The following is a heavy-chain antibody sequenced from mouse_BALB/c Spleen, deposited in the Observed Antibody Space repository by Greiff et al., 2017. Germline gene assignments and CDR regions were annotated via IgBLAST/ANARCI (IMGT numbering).Heavy chain of an antibody. Sequence: EVQRVESGGGLVKPGGSLKLSCAASGFTFSSYAMSWVRQSPEKRLEWVAEISSGGSYTYYPDTVTGRFTISRDNAKNTLYLEMSSLRSEDTAMYYCAKLGGAMDYWGQGTSGTVSS. CDR3: AKLGGAMDY. J-gene: IGHJ4*01. CDR2: ISSGGSYT. V-gene: IGHV5-9-4*01. D-gene: IGHD3-3*01. CDR1: GFTFSSYA.